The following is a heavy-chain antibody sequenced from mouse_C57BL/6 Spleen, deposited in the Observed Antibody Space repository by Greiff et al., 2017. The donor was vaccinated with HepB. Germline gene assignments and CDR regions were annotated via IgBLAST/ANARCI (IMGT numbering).Heavy chain of an antibody. D-gene: IGHD1-1*01. Sequence: EVQGVESGGDLVKPGGSLKLSCAASGFTFSSYGMSWVRQTPDKRLEWVATISSGGSYTYYPDSVKGRFTISRDNAKNTLYLQMSSLKSEDTAMYYCARGVTTVVAGYFDYWGQGTTLTVSS. J-gene: IGHJ2*01. CDR2: ISSGGSYT. V-gene: IGHV5-6*01. CDR1: GFTFSSYG. CDR3: ARGVTTVVAGYFDY.